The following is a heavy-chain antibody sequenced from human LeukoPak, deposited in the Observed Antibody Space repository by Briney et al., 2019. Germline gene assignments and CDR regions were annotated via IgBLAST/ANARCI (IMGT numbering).Heavy chain of an antibody. J-gene: IGHJ4*02. V-gene: IGHV3-23*01. D-gene: IGHD3-22*01. Sequence: QPGGSLRLSCAASGFTFSSYAMSWVRQAPGKGLEWVSTLTFSGTTTFYADSVKGRFTISRDTSKNTLFLQMNNLRADDTAVYYCAERHYDSSYSGPGNYFDLWGQGALVTVSS. CDR3: AERHYDSSYSGPGNYFDL. CDR1: GFTFSSYA. CDR2: LTFSGTTT.